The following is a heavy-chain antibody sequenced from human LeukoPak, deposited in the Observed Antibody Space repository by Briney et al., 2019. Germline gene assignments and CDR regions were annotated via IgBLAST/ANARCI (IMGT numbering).Heavy chain of an antibody. D-gene: IGHD6-13*01. Sequence: SETLSLTCTVSGGSISSYYWSWIRQPAGKGLEWIGRIYTSGSTNYNPSLKSRVTISVDTSKNQFSLKLSSVTAADTAVYYCARSLPRYSSSWPPTYYYYMDVWGKGTTVTVSS. J-gene: IGHJ6*03. CDR2: IYTSGST. V-gene: IGHV4-4*07. CDR1: GGSISSYY. CDR3: ARSLPRYSSSWPPTYYYYMDV.